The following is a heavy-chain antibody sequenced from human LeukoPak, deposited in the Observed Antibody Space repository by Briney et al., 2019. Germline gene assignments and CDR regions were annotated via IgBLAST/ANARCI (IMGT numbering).Heavy chain of an antibody. V-gene: IGHV3-74*01. CDR2: INSGGSTT. D-gene: IGHD3-22*01. CDR1: GFTFSSYW. J-gene: IGHJ4*02. CDR3: ARGDYDSSGYLYYFDY. Sequence: GGSLRLSCAASGFTFSSYWVHWLRQAPGKGLVWVSRINSGGSTTSYADSVKGRFTISSDNAKNTLYLQMNSLRAEDTAVYYCARGDYDSSGYLYYFDYWGQGTLVTVSS.